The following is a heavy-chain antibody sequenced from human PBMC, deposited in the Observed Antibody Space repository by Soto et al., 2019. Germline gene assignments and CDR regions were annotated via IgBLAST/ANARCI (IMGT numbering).Heavy chain of an antibody. V-gene: IGHV3-23*01. D-gene: IGHD2-2*01. CDR1: GFTFSTYA. Sequence: GSLRLSCASSGFTFSTYAMSWVRQAPGKGLEWVSGISGSGGGGTYYADSVKGRFTISRDNSKNTLFLQMNSLRAEDTAVYYCATRRDASYYYSGMDVWGQGTTVTVSS. CDR2: ISGSGGGGT. J-gene: IGHJ6*02. CDR3: ATRRDASYYYSGMDV.